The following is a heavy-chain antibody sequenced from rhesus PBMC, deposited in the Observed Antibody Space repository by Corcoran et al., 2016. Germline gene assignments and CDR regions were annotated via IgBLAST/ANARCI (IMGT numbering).Heavy chain of an antibody. V-gene: IGHV4S12*01. J-gene: IGHJ4*01. CDR3: ARNSGYYTAYFDY. Sequence: QVQLQESGPGVVKPSETLSLTCAVSGGTISSGYCYWSWIRQLPGKGLEWIGGIYSNRESTTSNPSHKSRVTISKDPSKNQFSLKLSFVTATDTAVYYCARNSGYYTAYFDYWGQGVLVTVSS. D-gene: IGHD3-28*01. CDR1: GGTISSGYCY. CDR2: IYSNREST.